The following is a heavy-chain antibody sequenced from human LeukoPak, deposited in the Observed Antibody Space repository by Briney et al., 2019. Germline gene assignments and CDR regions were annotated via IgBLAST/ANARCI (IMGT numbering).Heavy chain of an antibody. CDR2: ISSSGSTI. V-gene: IGHV3-11*01. J-gene: IGHJ1*01. Sequence: GGSLRLSCAASGFTFSDYYMSWIRQAPGKGLEWVSYISSSGSTIYCADSVKGRFTISRDNAKNSLYLQMNSLRAEDTAVYYCATRARVAAAGAEYFQHWGQGTLVTVSS. D-gene: IGHD6-13*01. CDR1: GFTFSDYY. CDR3: ATRARVAAAGAEYFQH.